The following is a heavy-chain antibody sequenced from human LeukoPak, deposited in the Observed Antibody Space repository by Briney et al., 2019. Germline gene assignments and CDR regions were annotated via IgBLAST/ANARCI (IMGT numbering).Heavy chain of an antibody. J-gene: IGHJ2*01. CDR2: IYSGATT. V-gene: IGHV3-53*01. Sequence: GGSLRLSCAASGFSVSTYYMNWVRQAPGKGLEWVSIIYSGATTYYADSVKSRFTISRDTSKNTVSLQMNSLRAEDTAVYFCARVGDHFHWNLDLWGRGTLVSVSS. CDR3: ARVGDHFHWNLDL. D-gene: IGHD3-3*02. CDR1: GFSVSTYY.